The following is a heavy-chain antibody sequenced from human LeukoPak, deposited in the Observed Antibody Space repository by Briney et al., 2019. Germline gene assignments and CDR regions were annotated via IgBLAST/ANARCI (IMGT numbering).Heavy chain of an antibody. CDR3: TRAEPRGSSWGGY. D-gene: IGHD6-13*01. J-gene: IGHJ4*02. V-gene: IGHV3-49*03. CDR2: IRSKAYGGTT. CDR1: GFTFGDYA. Sequence: PGGSLRLSCTASGFTFGDYAMSWFRQAPGKGLEWVGFIRSKAYGGTTEYAASVKGRFTISRDDSKSIAYLQMNSLKTEDTAVYYCTRAEPRGSSWGGYWGQGTLVTVSS.